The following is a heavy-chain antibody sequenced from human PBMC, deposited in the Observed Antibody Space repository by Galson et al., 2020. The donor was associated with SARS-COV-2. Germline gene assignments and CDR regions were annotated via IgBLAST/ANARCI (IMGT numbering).Heavy chain of an antibody. CDR1: GFTFSSYA. Sequence: GGSLRLSCAASGFTFSSYALNWVRQAPGKGLEWVSAISPSGAYTYYADSVKGRCTGSRDNSKNTLYLQINSLRAEDTAVYYCAKNRATDYADLEFWGQGTLVTVSS. CDR2: ISPSGAYT. J-gene: IGHJ4*02. D-gene: IGHD3-9*01. CDR3: AKNRATDYADLEF. V-gene: IGHV3-23*01.